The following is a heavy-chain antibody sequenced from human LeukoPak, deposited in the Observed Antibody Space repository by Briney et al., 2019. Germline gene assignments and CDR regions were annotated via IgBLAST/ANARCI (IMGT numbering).Heavy chain of an antibody. CDR2: IYHSGST. CDR3: ARGHQQQLVRYFQH. Sequence: SETLSLTCTVSGYSISSGYYWGWIRQPPGKGLEWIGYIYHSGSTYYNPSLKSRVTISVDRSKNQFSLKLSSVTAADTAVYYCARGHQQQLVRYFQHWGQGTLVTVSS. D-gene: IGHD6-13*01. CDR1: GYSISSGYY. V-gene: IGHV4-38-2*02. J-gene: IGHJ1*01.